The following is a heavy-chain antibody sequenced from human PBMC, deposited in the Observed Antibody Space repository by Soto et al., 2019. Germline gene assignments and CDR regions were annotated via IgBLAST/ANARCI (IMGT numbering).Heavy chain of an antibody. V-gene: IGHV5-10-1*01. Sequence: GASLKLSCQGSGYSFTSCWSSWVRQMPGKGLELMGRNDPSDSYTNYSPPFQGHVTSSADRSISTAYLQWSSLKASDTAMYYCARSASGSYPFGGQATRVNVSS. CDR3: ARSASGSYPF. J-gene: IGHJ4*02. CDR1: GYSFTSCW. CDR2: NDPSDSYT. D-gene: IGHD1-26*01.